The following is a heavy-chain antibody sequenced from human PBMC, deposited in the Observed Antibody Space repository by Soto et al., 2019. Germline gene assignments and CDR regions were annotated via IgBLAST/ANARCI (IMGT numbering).Heavy chain of an antibody. D-gene: IGHD3-10*02. V-gene: IGHV3-21*01. J-gene: IGHJ6*02. Sequence: GGSRRLSCAASGFTFSGDAMNWVRQAPGKGLEWVSSISTTSTYIYYADSVKGRLTISRDNANNSLHLQMNSLRAEDTAVYYCVRDYVMDVWGQGTTVTVSS. CDR2: ISTTSTYI. CDR3: VRDYVMDV. CDR1: GFTFSGDA.